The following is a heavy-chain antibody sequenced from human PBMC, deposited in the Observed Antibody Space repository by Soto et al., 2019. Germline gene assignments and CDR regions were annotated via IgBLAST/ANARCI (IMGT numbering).Heavy chain of an antibody. CDR3: SSGGHIVPVSPTDFDH. V-gene: IGHV3-74*01. CDR1: GFTFSTYW. J-gene: IGHJ4*02. D-gene: IGHD2-21*01. Sequence: PGGSLTLSCTASGFTFSTYWMNWVRQTPGKGLVWVARISPDGSNKGNADSVEGRFTVSRANAKNTLYLQLHSLSAEATAMYCCSSGGHIVPVSPTDFDHWGEGTLVTVSS. CDR2: ISPDGSNK.